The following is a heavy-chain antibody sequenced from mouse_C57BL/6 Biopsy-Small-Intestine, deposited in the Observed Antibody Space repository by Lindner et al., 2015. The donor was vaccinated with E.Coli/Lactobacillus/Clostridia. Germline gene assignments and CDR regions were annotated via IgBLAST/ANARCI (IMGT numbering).Heavy chain of an antibody. Sequence: SVKVSCKASGATFSSYGINWVRQAPGQGLEWMGGIIPLFGTADYAQKFQGRVTITADKFTRTAYMELSSLRSEDTAVYYCAKGHVPLEWFSYFDYWGQGTLVTVSS. V-gene: IGHV1-74*01. CDR2: IIPLFGTA. J-gene: IGHJ2*01. CDR1: GATFSSYG. CDR3: AKGHVPLEWFSYFDY. D-gene: IGHD1-3*01.